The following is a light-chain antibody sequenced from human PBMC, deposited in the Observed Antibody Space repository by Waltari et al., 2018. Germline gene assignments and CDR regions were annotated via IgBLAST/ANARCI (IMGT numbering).Light chain of an antibody. CDR3: SSFTTSSTLL. V-gene: IGLV2-14*03. CDR1: SSDVGAFNH. CDR2: DVS. J-gene: IGLJ2*01. Sequence: QSALTHPASVSASPGTSLTLSCTATSSDVGAFNHISWYQQHPGKAPKFMIYDVSNRPSGVSHRFSGSKSGNTASLTFSGLQAEDEAVYYCSSFTTSSTLLFGGGTKLTVL.